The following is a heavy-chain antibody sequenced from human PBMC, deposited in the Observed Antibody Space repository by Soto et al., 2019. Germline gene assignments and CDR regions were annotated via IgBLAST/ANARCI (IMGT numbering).Heavy chain of an antibody. CDR1: GGTFSSYA. D-gene: IGHD6-13*01. J-gene: IGHJ6*02. CDR2: IIPIFGTA. Sequence: SVKVSCKASGGTFSSYAISWVRQAPGQGLEWMGGIIPIFGTANYAQKFQGRVTITADESTSTAYMELSSLRSEDTAVYYCARTRYPGIAAAGTYYYYGMDVWGQGTTVTVSS. V-gene: IGHV1-69*13. CDR3: ARTRYPGIAAAGTYYYYGMDV.